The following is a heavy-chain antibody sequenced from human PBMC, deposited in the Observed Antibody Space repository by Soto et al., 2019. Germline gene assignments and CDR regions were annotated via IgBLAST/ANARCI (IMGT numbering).Heavy chain of an antibody. J-gene: IGHJ4*02. CDR1: GGTFSSYT. Sequence: GASVKVSCKASGGTFSSYTISWVRQAPGQGLEWMGRIIPILGIANYAQKFQGRVTITADKSTSTAYMELSSLRSDDTAVYYCAREYCSGGSCYGVDDWGQGTLVTVSS. CDR2: IIPILGIA. D-gene: IGHD2-15*01. V-gene: IGHV1-69*04. CDR3: AREYCSGGSCYGVDD.